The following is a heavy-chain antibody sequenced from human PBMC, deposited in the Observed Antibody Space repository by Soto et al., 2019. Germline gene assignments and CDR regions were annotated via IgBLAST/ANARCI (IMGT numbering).Heavy chain of an antibody. J-gene: IGHJ5*02. Sequence: PGGSLRLSCAASGFTFSSYAMHWVRQAPGKGLEWVAVISYDGSNKYYADSVKGRFTISRDNSKNTLYLQMNSLRAEDTAVYYCARELEEVSPFLDPWGQGTLVTVSS. CDR2: ISYDGSNK. D-gene: IGHD1-1*01. V-gene: IGHV3-30-3*01. CDR3: ARELEEVSPFLDP. CDR1: GFTFSSYA.